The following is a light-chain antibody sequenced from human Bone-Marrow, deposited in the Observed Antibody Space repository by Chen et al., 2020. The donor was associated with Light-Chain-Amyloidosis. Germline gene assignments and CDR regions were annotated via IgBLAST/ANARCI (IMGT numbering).Light chain of an antibody. CDR1: ELPRKY. CDR2: RDA. Sequence: SYELTQPPSVSVSPGQTARNTCSGDELPRKYAYWYQQKPGKDPALVIHRDAERPAGISDRFSGSSSVTTATLTISGVQAEDEADYHCISADSIGTYEVIFGGCTKLTVL. CDR3: ISADSIGTYEVI. V-gene: IGLV3-25*03. J-gene: IGLJ2*01.